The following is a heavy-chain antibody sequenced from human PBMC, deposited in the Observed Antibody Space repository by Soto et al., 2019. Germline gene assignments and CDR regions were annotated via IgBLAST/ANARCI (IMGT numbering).Heavy chain of an antibody. D-gene: IGHD6-13*01. J-gene: IGHJ5*02. CDR1: GGSISSYY. CDR2: IYYSGST. V-gene: IGHV4-59*12. Sequence: PSETLSLTCTVSGGSISSYYWSCIRQPPGKGLEWIGYIYYSGSTNYNPSLKSRVTISVDTSKNQFSLELSSVTAADTAVYYCARSRQQQLVRQNWFDPWGQGTMVTVSS. CDR3: ARSRQQQLVRQNWFDP.